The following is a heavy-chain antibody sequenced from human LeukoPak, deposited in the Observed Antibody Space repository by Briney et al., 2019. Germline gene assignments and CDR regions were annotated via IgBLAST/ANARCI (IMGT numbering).Heavy chain of an antibody. D-gene: IGHD1-7*01. CDR2: ISSSSSYI. J-gene: IGHJ4*02. CDR3: ARALMLRANSYYFDY. Sequence: GVSPRLSCAASGFTFSSYSMNWVRQAPGKGLEWVSSISSSSSYIYYADSVKGRFTISRDNAKNSLYLQMNSLRAEDTAVYYCARALMLRANSYYFDYWGQGTLVTVSS. V-gene: IGHV3-21*01. CDR1: GFTFSSYS.